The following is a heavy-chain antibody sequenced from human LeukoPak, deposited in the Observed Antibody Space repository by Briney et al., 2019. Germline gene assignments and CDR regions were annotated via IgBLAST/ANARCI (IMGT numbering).Heavy chain of an antibody. Sequence: ASVKVSCKASGYTFTGYYMHWVRQVPGQGPEWMGWINPNSGGTNYAQKFQGRVTMTRDTSISTAYMELSRLRSDDTAVYYCARRYFYYYYMDVWGKGTTVTVSS. J-gene: IGHJ6*03. V-gene: IGHV1-2*02. CDR1: GYTFTGYY. CDR2: INPNSGGT. CDR3: ARRYFYYYYMDV. D-gene: IGHD2/OR15-2a*01.